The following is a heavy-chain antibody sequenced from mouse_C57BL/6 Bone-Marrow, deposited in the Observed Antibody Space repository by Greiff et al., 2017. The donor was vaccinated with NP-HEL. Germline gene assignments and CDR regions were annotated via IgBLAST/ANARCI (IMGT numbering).Heavy chain of an antibody. CDR3: ARQGTVVDFDY. CDR1: GFTFSDYY. Sequence: EVQRVESGGGLVQPGGSLKLSCAASGFTFSDYYMYWVRQTPEKRLEWVAYISNGGGSTYYPDTVKGRFTISRDNAKNTLYLQMSRLKSEDTAMYYCARQGTVVDFDYWGQGTTLTVSS. CDR2: ISNGGGST. J-gene: IGHJ2*01. V-gene: IGHV5-12*01. D-gene: IGHD1-1*01.